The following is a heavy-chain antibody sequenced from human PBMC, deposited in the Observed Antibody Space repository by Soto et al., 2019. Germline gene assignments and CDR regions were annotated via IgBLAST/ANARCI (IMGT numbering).Heavy chain of an antibody. J-gene: IGHJ4*02. V-gene: IGHV1-69*08. Sequence: QVQLVQSGAEVKKPGSSVKVSCKASGGTFSSYTISWVRQAPGQGLEWMGRIIPILGIANYAQKFQGRVTITADKSTSTAYMELSSLRSEDTAVYYWARDLPNELELRSDYWGQGTLVTVSS. D-gene: IGHD1-7*01. CDR1: GGTFSSYT. CDR3: ARDLPNELELRSDY. CDR2: IIPILGIA.